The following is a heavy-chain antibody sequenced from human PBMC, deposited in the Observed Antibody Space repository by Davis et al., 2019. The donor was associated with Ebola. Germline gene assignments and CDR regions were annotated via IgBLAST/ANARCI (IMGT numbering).Heavy chain of an antibody. CDR1: GFTFSSYA. V-gene: IGHV3-23*01. CDR2: VSDSGGST. CDR3: AKLTGGSCYSGNGQ. D-gene: IGHD2-15*01. Sequence: GESLKISCAASGFTFSSYAMSWVRQAPGKGLEWVSVVSDSGGSTYYADSVKGRFTISRDNSKNTLFLQMNSLRAEDTAVYYCAKLTGGSCYSGNGQWGQGTLVTVSS. J-gene: IGHJ4*02.